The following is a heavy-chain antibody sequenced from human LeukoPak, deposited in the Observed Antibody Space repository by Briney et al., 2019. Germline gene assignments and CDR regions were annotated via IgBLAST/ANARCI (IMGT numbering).Heavy chain of an antibody. CDR1: GFTFSRYW. CDR3: ARRYTYYYDSSGHSDAFDI. D-gene: IGHD3-22*01. Sequence: GGSLRLSCAGSGFTFSRYWMSWVRQAPGKGLEWVANIKQDGSEKYYVDSVKGRFTISRDNAKNSLYLQMNSLRAEDTAVYYCARRYTYYYDSSGHSDAFDIWGQGTMVTVPS. J-gene: IGHJ3*02. CDR2: IKQDGSEK. V-gene: IGHV3-7*01.